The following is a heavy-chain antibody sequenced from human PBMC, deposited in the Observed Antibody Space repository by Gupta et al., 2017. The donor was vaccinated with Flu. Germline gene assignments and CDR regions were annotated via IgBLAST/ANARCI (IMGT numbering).Heavy chain of an antibody. CDR1: GYTFTNYG. V-gene: IGHV1-18*04. CDR3: ARGGSSSSTEYFKY. J-gene: IGHJ1*01. Sequence: QVQLVQSGAGLKRPGASVKVSCQTSGYTFTNYGVSWVRLAPGRGLEWMGWINGHNGNTDYARKVQGRVTLTTETSTRTVYMELRRLRSDDTAVYFCARGGSSSSTEYFKYWGQGSLVTVSS. D-gene: IGHD6-6*01. CDR2: INGHNGNT.